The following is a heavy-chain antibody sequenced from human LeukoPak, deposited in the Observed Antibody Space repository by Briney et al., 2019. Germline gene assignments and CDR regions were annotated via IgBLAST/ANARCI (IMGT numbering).Heavy chain of an antibody. Sequence: PSETLSLTCAVYGGSFSGYYWSWIRQPPGKGLEWIGEITHSGSTNYNPSLKSRVTISVDTSKNQFSLKLSSVTAADTAVYYCARREGFWSGTYYYYYYGMDVWGQGTTVTVSS. CDR3: ARREGFWSGTYYYYYYGMDV. J-gene: IGHJ6*02. CDR2: ITHSGST. CDR1: GGSFSGYY. D-gene: IGHD3-3*01. V-gene: IGHV4-34*01.